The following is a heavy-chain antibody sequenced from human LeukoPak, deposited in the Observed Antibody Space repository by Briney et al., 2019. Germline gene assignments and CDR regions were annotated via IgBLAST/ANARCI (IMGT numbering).Heavy chain of an antibody. J-gene: IGHJ4*02. CDR3: ARDFKPKTWGFDY. V-gene: IGHV3-11*01. CDR1: GFTFSDYY. CDR2: ISSSGSTI. D-gene: IGHD3-16*01. Sequence: GGSLRLSCAASGFTFSDYYMSWIRQAPGKGLEWASYISSSGSTIYYADSVKGRFTISRDNAKNSLYLQMNSLRAEDTAVYYCARDFKPKTWGFDYWGQGTLVTVSS.